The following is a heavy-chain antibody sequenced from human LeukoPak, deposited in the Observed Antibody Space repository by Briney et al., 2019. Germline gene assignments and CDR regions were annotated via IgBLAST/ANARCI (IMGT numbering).Heavy chain of an antibody. D-gene: IGHD1-14*01. V-gene: IGHV4-59*01. J-gene: IGHJ4*02. CDR1: GGSISSYY. CDR3: AREIVGGFNPGAY. Sequence: SETLSLTCTVSGGSISSYYWSWIRQPPGKGLEWIGYIYYSGSTNYNPSLKSRVTISVDTSKNQFSRKLSSVTAADTAVYYCAREIVGGFNPGAYWGQGTLVTVSS. CDR2: IYYSGST.